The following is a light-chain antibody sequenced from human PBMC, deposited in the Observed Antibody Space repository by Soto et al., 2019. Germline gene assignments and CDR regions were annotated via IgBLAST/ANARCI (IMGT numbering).Light chain of an antibody. V-gene: IGKV3-20*01. CDR3: QQYGGSPLFT. CDR2: GAS. J-gene: IGKJ3*01. Sequence: EIVLTQSPGTLSLSPGERATLSCRASQSVSSNYLAWYQQKPGQAPRLLIYGASSRATGIPDRFSGSGSGTDFSLTISRLEPEDLAVYYCQQYGGSPLFTFGPGTKVDIK. CDR1: QSVSSNY.